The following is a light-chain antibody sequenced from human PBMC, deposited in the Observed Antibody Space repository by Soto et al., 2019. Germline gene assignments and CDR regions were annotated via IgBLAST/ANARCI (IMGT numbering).Light chain of an antibody. CDR2: DAS. CDR3: QQRSSWIT. Sequence: EIVSTQSPATLSLSPGERATLSCRASQSVSSYLAWYQQKPGQAPRLLIYDASNRATGIPARFSGSGSATDFTLTISSLEPEDFAVYYCQQRSSWITFGQGTRLE. J-gene: IGKJ5*01. CDR1: QSVSSY. V-gene: IGKV3-11*01.